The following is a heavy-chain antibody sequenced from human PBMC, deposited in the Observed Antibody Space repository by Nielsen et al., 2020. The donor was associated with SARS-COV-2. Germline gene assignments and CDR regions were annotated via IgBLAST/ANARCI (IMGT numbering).Heavy chain of an antibody. D-gene: IGHD3-3*01. CDR2: FDPEDGET. CDR1: GYTLTELS. CDR3: ARDDYPYYDFWSGYYAYYYYYGMDV. Sequence: ASVKVSCKVSGYTLTELSMHWVRQAPGKGLEWMGGFDPEDGETIYAQKFQGRVTMTTDTPTSTAYMELRSLRSDDTAVYYCARDDYPYYDFWSGYYAYYYYYGMDVWGQGTTVTVSS. V-gene: IGHV1-24*01. J-gene: IGHJ6*02.